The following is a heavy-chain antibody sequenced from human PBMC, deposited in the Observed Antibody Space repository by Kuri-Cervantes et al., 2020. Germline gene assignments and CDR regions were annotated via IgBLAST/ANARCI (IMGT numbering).Heavy chain of an antibody. J-gene: IGHJ3*01. CDR2: ISGSGGST. D-gene: IGHD1-1*01. CDR3: ARDPVGYP. CDR1: GFTFTIHS. Sequence: GGSLRLSCATSGFTFTIHSFNWVRQAPGKGLEWVSAISGSGGSTYYADSVKGRFTISRDNAKNSLYLQMNSLRAEDTAVYYCARDPVGYPWGQGTMVTVSS. V-gene: IGHV3-48*01.